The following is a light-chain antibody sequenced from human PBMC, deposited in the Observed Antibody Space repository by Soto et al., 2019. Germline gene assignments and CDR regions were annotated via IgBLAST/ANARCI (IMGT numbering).Light chain of an antibody. CDR1: QNINNY. CDR2: RAS. J-gene: IGKJ1*01. V-gene: IGKV1-5*03. Sequence: DIQMTQSPSTLSASVGDRVTITCRASQNINNYLVWHQHKPGRAPKLLIYRASHLEKGVPSRFSGSGSGTEFTLTISSLQPDDFATYYCQQYESYVWTFGQGTKVEIK. CDR3: QQYESYVWT.